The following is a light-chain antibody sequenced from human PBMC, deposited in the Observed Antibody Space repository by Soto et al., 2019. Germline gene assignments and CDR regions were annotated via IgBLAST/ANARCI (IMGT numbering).Light chain of an antibody. CDR2: GAS. Sequence: EVVLAQSPGTLSLSPGERATLSCRASQSVSSNYLVWYQQKPGQAPRLLISGASTRATGIPDRFSGSGSVTDFTLSISRLEPEDFAVYYCQQYGSSPRTFGQGTKVEIK. CDR1: QSVSSNY. J-gene: IGKJ1*01. V-gene: IGKV3-20*01. CDR3: QQYGSSPRT.